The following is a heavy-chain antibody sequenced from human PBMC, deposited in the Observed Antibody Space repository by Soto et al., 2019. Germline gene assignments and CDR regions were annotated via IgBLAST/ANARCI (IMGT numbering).Heavy chain of an antibody. CDR2: IIPIFGTA. D-gene: IGHD5-12*01. CDR3: AREGRWLHWFDP. V-gene: IGHV1-69*06. J-gene: IGHJ5*02. CDR1: GGTFSSYA. Sequence: SVKVSCKASGGTFSSYAISWVRQAPGQGLEWMGGIIPIFGTANYAQKFQGRVTITADKSTSTAYMELSSLRSEDTAVYYCAREGRWLHWFDPWGQGTLVTVSS.